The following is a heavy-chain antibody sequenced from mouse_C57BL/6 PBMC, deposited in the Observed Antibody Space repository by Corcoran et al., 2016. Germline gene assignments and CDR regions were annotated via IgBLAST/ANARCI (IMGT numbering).Heavy chain of an antibody. Sequence: DVQLQESGPGLVKPSQSLSLTCSVTGYSITSGYYCNWIRQFPGNKLEWMGYIIYDGSNNYNPALKNRISITLDTSKNQFFLKLNSVTTEDTATSYCARAESDGYFDYWGQGTTLTVSS. CDR1: GYSITSGYY. D-gene: IGHD2-3*01. J-gene: IGHJ2*01. CDR2: IIYDGSN. CDR3: ARAESDGYFDY. V-gene: IGHV3-6*01.